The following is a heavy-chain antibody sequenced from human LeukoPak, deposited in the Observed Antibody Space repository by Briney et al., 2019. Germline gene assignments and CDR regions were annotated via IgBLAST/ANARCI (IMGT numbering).Heavy chain of an antibody. J-gene: IGHJ4*02. CDR3: VKDLSYESSGYVFEY. CDR1: GFTYEDYT. D-gene: IGHD3-22*01. V-gene: IGHV3-43*01. Sequence: PGGSLRLSCAASGFTYEDYTMHWVRQAPGKTLEWVALISWDGTTYYTDSVKGRFIISRDNSKNSLYLQMDTLRSEDTAFYYCVKDLSYESSGYVFEYWGQGALVTVSS. CDR2: ISWDGTT.